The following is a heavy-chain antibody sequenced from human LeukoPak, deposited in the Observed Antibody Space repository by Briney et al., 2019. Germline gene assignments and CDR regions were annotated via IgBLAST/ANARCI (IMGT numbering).Heavy chain of an antibody. CDR2: IIPIFGTA. CDR1: GGTFSSYA. D-gene: IGHD4-11*01. J-gene: IGHJ4*02. CDR3: AREGADYSNSYYFDY. V-gene: IGHV1-69*13. Sequence: SSVKVSCKASGGTFSSYAISWVRQAPGQGLEWMGGIIPIFGTANYAQKSQGRVTITADESTSTAYMELSSLRSEDTAVYYCAREGADYSNSYYFDYWGQGTLVTVSS.